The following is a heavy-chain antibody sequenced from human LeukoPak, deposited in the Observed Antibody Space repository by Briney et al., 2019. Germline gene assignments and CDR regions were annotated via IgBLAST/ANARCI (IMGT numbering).Heavy chain of an antibody. J-gene: IGHJ4*02. V-gene: IGHV3-21*01. CDR1: GFTFSSYS. CDR2: ISSSSSYI. Sequence: PGGSLRLSCAASGFTFSSYSMNWVRQAPGKGLEWVSSISSSSSYIYYADSVKGRFTISRDNTKNSLYLQMNSLRAEDTAVYYCARVSGYSYGYYFDYWGQGTLVTVSS. D-gene: IGHD5-18*01. CDR3: ARVSGYSYGYYFDY.